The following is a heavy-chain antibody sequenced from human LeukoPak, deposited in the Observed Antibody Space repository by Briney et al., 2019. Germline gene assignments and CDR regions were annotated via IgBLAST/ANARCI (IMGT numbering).Heavy chain of an antibody. V-gene: IGHV3-72*01. CDR2: SAKRADSYKP. CDR1: GFTFSDYH. Sequence: GGSLRLSCAVSGFTFSDYHMDWVRQAPGKGLEWVGRSAKRADSYKPQCAASLKDRFTISRDDSKNSLYLQMNSLKIEDTAVYYCARDLGYSNYPNWGQGTLVIVSS. J-gene: IGHJ4*02. CDR3: ARDLGYSNYPN. D-gene: IGHD4-11*01.